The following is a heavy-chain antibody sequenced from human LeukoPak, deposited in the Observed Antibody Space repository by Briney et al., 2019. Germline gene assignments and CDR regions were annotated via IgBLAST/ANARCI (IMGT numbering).Heavy chain of an antibody. J-gene: IGHJ4*02. CDR1: AYTFTNYG. CDR2: ISAHNGNT. V-gene: IGHV1-18*01. Sequence: ASVKVSCKASAYTFTNYGIAWVRQAPGQGLEWMGWISAHNGNTNYAQKLQRRVSMTTDTATSTAYMELKSLASGDTTVHYCARDGYFDHWGQGTLVTVSS. CDR3: ARDGYFDH.